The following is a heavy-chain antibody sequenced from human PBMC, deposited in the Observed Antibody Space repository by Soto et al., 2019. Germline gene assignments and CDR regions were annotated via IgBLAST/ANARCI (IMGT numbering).Heavy chain of an antibody. J-gene: IGHJ3*02. CDR2: ISRNSGSI. CDR1: GFTFSSYT. Sequence: GGSLRLSCAASGFTFSSYTMNWVRQAPGKGLEWVSCISRNSGSIGYADSVKGRFTISRDNAKNSLYLQMNSLRAEDTALYYCAKGTPDAFDIWGQGTMVTVSS. CDR3: AKGTPDAFDI. V-gene: IGHV3-9*01.